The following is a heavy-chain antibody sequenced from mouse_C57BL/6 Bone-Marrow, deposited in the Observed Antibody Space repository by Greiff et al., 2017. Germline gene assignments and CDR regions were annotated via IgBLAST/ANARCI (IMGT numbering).Heavy chain of an antibody. CDR1: GYTFTSYW. CDR2: IHPNSGST. J-gene: IGHJ2*01. Sequence: QVQLQQSGAELVQPGASVPLSCKASGYTFTSYWMHWVNQRPGQGLDWIGMIHPNSGSTNYTEKVKSKATLTVDNSSSPAYMQLRSLTSEDSAVYYCAGNYYFDYWGQGTTLTVSS. V-gene: IGHV1-64*01. CDR3: AGNYYFDY.